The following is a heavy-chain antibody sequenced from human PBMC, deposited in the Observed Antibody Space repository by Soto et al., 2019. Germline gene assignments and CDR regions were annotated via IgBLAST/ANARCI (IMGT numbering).Heavy chain of an antibody. D-gene: IGHD1-26*01. CDR2: IYYSGST. J-gene: IGHJ6*02. CDR3: ARVSGVEDYYYYGMDV. Sequence: QVQLQESDPGLVKPSQTLSLTCTVSGGSISSGDYYWSWIRQPPGKGLEWIGYIYYSGSTYYNPSLKSRVTISVDTSKNQFSLKLSSVTAADTAVYYCARVSGVEDYYYYGMDVWGQGTTVTVSS. V-gene: IGHV4-30-4*01. CDR1: GGSISSGDYY.